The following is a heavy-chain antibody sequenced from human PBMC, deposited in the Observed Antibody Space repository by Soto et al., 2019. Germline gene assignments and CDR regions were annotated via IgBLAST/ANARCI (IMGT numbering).Heavy chain of an antibody. D-gene: IGHD3-22*01. J-gene: IGHJ6*02. V-gene: IGHV3-23*01. Sequence: EGSLRLSCAASGFTFSSYAMSWVRQAPGKGLEWVSAISGSGGSTYYADSVKGRFTISRDNSKNALYLQMNSLRAEDTAVYYCAKAMTSYYYDSSGYYYPYYYYGMDVWGQGTTVTVSS. CDR1: GFTFSSYA. CDR2: ISGSGGST. CDR3: AKAMTSYYYDSSGYYYPYYYYGMDV.